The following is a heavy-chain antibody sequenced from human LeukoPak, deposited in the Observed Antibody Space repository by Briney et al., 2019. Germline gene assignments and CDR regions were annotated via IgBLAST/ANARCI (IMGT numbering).Heavy chain of an antibody. Sequence: ASVKVSCKASGYTFTTYGISWVRQAPGQGLEWMGWISAYNGNTNYAQKLPGRVTMTTDTSTSTAYMELRSLRSDDTAVYYCAREGGYDYGDYIVPEFDYWGQGTLVTVSS. CDR2: ISAYNGNT. CDR3: AREGGYDYGDYIVPEFDY. D-gene: IGHD4-17*01. J-gene: IGHJ4*02. CDR1: GYTFTTYG. V-gene: IGHV1-18*01.